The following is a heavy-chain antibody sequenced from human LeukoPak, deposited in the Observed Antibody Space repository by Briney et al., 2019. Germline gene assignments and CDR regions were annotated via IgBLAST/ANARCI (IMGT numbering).Heavy chain of an antibody. Sequence: ASVKDSCKASGYTFTGCYMHWVRQAPGQRLEWMGWINPNSGGTNYAQKFQGRGTMTRDTSTTTAYMELSRLRSDDTAVYYCARETGTTLRHVSYWGQGTLVTVSS. CDR2: INPNSGGT. CDR1: GYTFTGCY. CDR3: ARETGTTLRHVSY. D-gene: IGHD1-1*01. J-gene: IGHJ4*02. V-gene: IGHV1-2*02.